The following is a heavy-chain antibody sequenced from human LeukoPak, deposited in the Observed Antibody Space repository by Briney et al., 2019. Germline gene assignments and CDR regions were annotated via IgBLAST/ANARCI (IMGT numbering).Heavy chain of an antibody. CDR2: FDPEDGET. V-gene: IGHV1-24*01. D-gene: IGHD1-1*01. CDR3: ATPGNAAYYFDY. CDR1: GYTLTELS. J-gene: IGHJ4*02. Sequence: GASVKVSCKVSGYTLTELSMHWVRQAPGKGLEWMGGFDPEDGETIYAQKFQGRVTMTEDTSTDTAYMELSSLRSEDTAVYYCATPGNAAYYFDYWGQGTLATVSS.